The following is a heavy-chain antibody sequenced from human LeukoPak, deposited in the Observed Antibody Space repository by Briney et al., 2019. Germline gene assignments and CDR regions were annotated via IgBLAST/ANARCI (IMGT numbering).Heavy chain of an antibody. Sequence: SGTLSLTCAVSGAFITNSHWWSWARQPPGKGLEGIGYIYYSGSTYYNPSLKSRVTISVDTSKNQFSLKLSSVTAADTAVYYCARDFGEYYDILTGYYYDAFDMWGQGTMVTVSS. CDR2: IYYSGST. V-gene: IGHV4-4*02. CDR1: GAFITNSHW. CDR3: ARDFGEYYDILTGYYYDAFDM. D-gene: IGHD3-9*01. J-gene: IGHJ3*02.